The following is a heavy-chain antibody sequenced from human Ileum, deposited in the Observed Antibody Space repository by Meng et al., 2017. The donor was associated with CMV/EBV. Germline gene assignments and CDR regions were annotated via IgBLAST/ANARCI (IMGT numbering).Heavy chain of an antibody. J-gene: IGHJ4*02. D-gene: IGHD3-3*01. V-gene: IGHV3-15*01. CDR1: GFTFSNAC. Sequence: GESLKISCAASGFTFSNACMTWVRQAPGKGLEWVGRIKSKTDGGTTDYTAPVKGRFTISRDDSRNKLFLQMNSLKTEDTAVYYCSTAFYDFWSGYYYFDYWGQGTLVTVSS. CDR2: IKSKTDGGTT. CDR3: STAFYDFWSGYYYFDY.